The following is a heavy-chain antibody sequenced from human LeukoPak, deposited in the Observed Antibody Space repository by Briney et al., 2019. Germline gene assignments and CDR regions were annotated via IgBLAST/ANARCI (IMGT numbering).Heavy chain of an antibody. CDR3: AGYDSSGHHDN. CDR1: GYTLTELS. V-gene: IGHV1-24*01. CDR2: SDPEDGET. J-gene: IGHJ4*02. Sequence: ASVKVSCKVSGYTLTELSIHWVRQAPGKGLEWMGGSDPEDGETIYAQKFQGRVTMTEDTSTDTAYMELSSLRSEDTAVHYCAGYDSSGHHDNWGQGTLVTVSS. D-gene: IGHD3-22*01.